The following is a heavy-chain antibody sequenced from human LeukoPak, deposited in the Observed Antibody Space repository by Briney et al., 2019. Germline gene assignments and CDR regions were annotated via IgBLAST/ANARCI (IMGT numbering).Heavy chain of an antibody. D-gene: IGHD1-1*01. CDR3: ARHAVTGRGTDYFGMDV. V-gene: IGHV5-51*01. CDR1: GYSLTSYC. CDR2: IYPGDSGT. J-gene: IGHJ6*01. Sequence: GESLKISCKGSGYSLTSYCIGRVRQMPAKSRVWMGIIYPGDSGTRYYPSFQGQVTISDDKAISTDYLQWRSLKPSDTAMDYCARHAVTGRGTDYFGMDVWGQGTTVTVST.